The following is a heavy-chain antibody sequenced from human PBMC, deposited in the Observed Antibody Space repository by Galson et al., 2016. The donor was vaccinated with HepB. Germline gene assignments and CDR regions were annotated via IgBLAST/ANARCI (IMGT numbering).Heavy chain of an antibody. D-gene: IGHD3-16*01. CDR1: RGSITSSNSP. V-gene: IGHV4-39*07. J-gene: IGHJ6*02. CDR3: ARRLGRDVAHYHYYSFDV. CDR2: FDSGGST. Sequence: TLSLTSTVARGSITSSNSPWGWIRQPPGKGLEWIGNFDSGGSTTYNSSLTTRVTISRATSKNQFSLKLTSVTASDTAVYYCARRLGRDVAHYHYYSFDVWGQGTTVTVSS.